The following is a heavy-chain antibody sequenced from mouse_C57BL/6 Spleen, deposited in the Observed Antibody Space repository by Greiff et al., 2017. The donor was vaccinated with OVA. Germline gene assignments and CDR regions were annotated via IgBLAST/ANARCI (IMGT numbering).Heavy chain of an antibody. Sequence: QVQLKESGPELVKPGASVKISCKASGYAFSSSWMNWVKQRPGKGLEWIGRIYPGDGDTNYNGKFKGKATLTADKSSSTAYMQLSSLTSEDSAVYFCARGDLRRYFDVWGTGTTVTVSS. D-gene: IGHD3-3*01. CDR2: IYPGDGDT. CDR1: GYAFSSSW. V-gene: IGHV1-82*01. CDR3: ARGDLRRYFDV. J-gene: IGHJ1*03.